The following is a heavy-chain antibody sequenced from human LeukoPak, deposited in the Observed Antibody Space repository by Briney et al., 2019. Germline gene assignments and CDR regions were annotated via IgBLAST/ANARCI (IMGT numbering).Heavy chain of an antibody. D-gene: IGHD1-26*01. CDR1: GYSISSGYY. CDR2: IYHSGTI. Sequence: SETLSLTCTVSGYSISSGYYWGWIRQPPGKGLEWIGSIYHSGTIYYNPSLKSRVTISADKSKNHFSLKLTSVTAADTAVYYCARDRELAALDPWGQGTLVIVSS. CDR3: ARDRELAALDP. J-gene: IGHJ5*02. V-gene: IGHV4-38-2*02.